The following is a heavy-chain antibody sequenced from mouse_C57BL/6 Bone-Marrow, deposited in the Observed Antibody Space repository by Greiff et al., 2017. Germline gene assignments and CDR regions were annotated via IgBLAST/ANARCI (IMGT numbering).Heavy chain of an antibody. J-gene: IGHJ4*01. CDR1: GYAFSSSW. V-gene: IGHV1-82*01. CDR2: IYPGDGDT. CDR3: ARDGSSPYYAMDY. Sequence: QVQLKESGPELVKPGASVKISCKASGYAFSSSWMNWVKQRPGKGLEWIGRIYPGDGDTNYNGKFTGKATLTADKSSRAAYMQLSSLTSEDSAVYFCARDGSSPYYAMDYWGQGTSVTVSS. D-gene: IGHD1-1*01.